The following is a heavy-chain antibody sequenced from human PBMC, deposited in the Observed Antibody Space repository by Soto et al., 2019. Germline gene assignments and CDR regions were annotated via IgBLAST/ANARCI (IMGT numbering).Heavy chain of an antibody. CDR1: GGSVSSGSYH. J-gene: IGHJ4*02. V-gene: IGHV4-61*01. CDR2: IYYSGST. Sequence: SETLSLTCTVSGGSVSSGSYHWSWTRQPPGKGLELIGYIYYSGSTNYNPSLKSRVTISIDTSKNQFSLKLNSVIAADTAVYYCARDSPPVDYWGQGTLVTVSS. CDR3: ARDSPPVDY.